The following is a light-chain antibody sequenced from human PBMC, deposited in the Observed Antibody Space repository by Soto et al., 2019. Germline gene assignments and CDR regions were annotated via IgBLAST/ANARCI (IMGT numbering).Light chain of an antibody. CDR3: QRYNTYPYT. Sequence: DIQMTQSPSTLSASVGDRVTITCRASQSISSWLAWYQQKPGKAPKLLLYDVSSLESGVPSRLSGSGSGTEFTLTISNLQPDDFATYYCQRYNTYPYTFGQRTKLEIK. CDR2: DVS. V-gene: IGKV1-5*01. CDR1: QSISSW. J-gene: IGKJ2*01.